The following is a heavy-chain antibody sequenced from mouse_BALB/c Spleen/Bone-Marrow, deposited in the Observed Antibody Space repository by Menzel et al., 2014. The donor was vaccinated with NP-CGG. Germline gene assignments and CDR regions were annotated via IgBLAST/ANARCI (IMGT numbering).Heavy chain of an antibody. CDR3: ARLNYYGNLFV. V-gene: IGHV4-1*02. CDR1: GFDFSRYW. Sequence: EVQLVESGGGLVQPGGSLKLSCAASGFDFSRYWMSWVRQAPGKGLEWIGEINPDSSTINYTPSLKDKFIISRDNAKNTLYLQRSKLRSEDTALYYGARLNYYGNLFVWGAGTTVTVSS. CDR2: INPDSSTI. D-gene: IGHD1-1*01. J-gene: IGHJ1*01.